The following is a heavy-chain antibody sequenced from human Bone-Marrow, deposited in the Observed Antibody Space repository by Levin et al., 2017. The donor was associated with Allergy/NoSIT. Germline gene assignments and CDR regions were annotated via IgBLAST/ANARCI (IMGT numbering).Heavy chain of an antibody. CDR1: GGSISSYF. CDR3: ARDNAMIPRALVY. CDR2: VYYTGDT. D-gene: IGHD3-22*01. V-gene: IGHV4-59*01. J-gene: IGHJ4*02. Sequence: PSETLSLTCTVSGGSISSYFWTWIRQSPGKGLEWIGNVYYTGDTNYNPSLKSRVTMSVDTSKKRFSLKVSSVTAADTAVYYCARDNAMIPRALVYWGQGALVTVSS.